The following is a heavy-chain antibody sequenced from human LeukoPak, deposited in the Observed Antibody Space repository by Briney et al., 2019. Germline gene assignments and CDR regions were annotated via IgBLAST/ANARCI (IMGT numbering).Heavy chain of an antibody. Sequence: GGSLRLSCAASGFPLSSYAMSWVRQAPGKGLEWVANIKQDGSEKYYVDSVKGRFTISRDNAKNSLYLQMNSLRAEDTAVYYCARVPTRPYYYYYYMDVWGKGTTVTISS. J-gene: IGHJ6*03. CDR1: GFPLSSYA. CDR2: IKQDGSEK. CDR3: ARVPTRPYYYYYYMDV. V-gene: IGHV3-7*01.